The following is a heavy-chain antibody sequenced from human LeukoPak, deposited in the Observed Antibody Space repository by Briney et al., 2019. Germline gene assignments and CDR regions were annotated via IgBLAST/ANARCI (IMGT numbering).Heavy chain of an antibody. CDR1: GGTFSSYA. D-gene: IGHD4-23*01. J-gene: IGHJ6*02. Sequence: WASVKVSCKASGGTFSSYAISWVRQAPGQGLEWMGGIIPIFGTANYAQKFQGRVTITADESTSTAYMELSSLRSEDTAVYYCARGDDYGGKPIYYYYGMDVWGQGTTVTVSS. V-gene: IGHV1-69*13. CDR3: ARGDDYGGKPIYYYYGMDV. CDR2: IIPIFGTA.